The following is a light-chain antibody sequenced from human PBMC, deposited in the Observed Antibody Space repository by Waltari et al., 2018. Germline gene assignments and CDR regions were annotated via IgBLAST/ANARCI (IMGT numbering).Light chain of an antibody. Sequence: EIVLTQSPATLSLSPGERATPSCRASQNIRIYLSRYQQKPRQAPRLLIQDASNRAPGIPGRFSGSGSGTDFTLTISSLEFEDSAVYYCQQRDQWPRTFGRGTKVEIK. V-gene: IGKV3-11*01. J-gene: IGKJ1*01. CDR2: DAS. CDR1: QNIRIY. CDR3: QQRDQWPRT.